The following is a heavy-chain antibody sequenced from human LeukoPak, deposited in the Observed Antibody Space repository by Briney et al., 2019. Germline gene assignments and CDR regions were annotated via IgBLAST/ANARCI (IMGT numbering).Heavy chain of an antibody. CDR3: ARQGYSYGLFDY. J-gene: IGHJ4*02. V-gene: IGHV3-21*01. CDR2: ISSSSSYI. Sequence: PGESLRLSCAASGFTFSSYSMNWVRQAPGKGLEWVSSISSSSSYIYYADSVKGRFTISRDNAKNSLYLQMNSLRAEDTAVYYCARQGYSYGLFDYWGQGTLVTVSS. D-gene: IGHD5-18*01. CDR1: GFTFSSYS.